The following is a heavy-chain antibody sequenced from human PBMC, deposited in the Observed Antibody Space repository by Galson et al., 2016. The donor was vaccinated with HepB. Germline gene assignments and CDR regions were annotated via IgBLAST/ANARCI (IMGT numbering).Heavy chain of an antibody. J-gene: IGHJ4*02. CDR1: GDSVSSNIAA. D-gene: IGHD3/OR15-3a*01. V-gene: IGHV6-1*01. CDR2: TYYRSKRYN. CDR3: TRVSFLGRGLTN. Sequence: CAISGDSVSSNIAAWNWIRQSPSRGLEWLGRTYYRSKRYNDYVPSVKSRITISPDTSKNPFSLQLKSVTPEDTAVYYCTRVSFLGRGLTNWGQGILVTVSS.